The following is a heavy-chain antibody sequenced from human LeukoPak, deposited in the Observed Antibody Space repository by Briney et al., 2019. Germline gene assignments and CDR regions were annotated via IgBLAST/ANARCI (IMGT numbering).Heavy chain of an antibody. CDR3: ARDSSGPVYYYYMDV. CDR1: GHTFTSYY. J-gene: IGHJ6*03. Sequence: ASVKVSCKASGHTFTSYYMHWVRQAPGQGLEWMGIINPSGGSTSYAQKFQGRVTITADKSTSTAYMELSSLRSEDTAVYYCARDSSGPVYYYYMDVWGKGTTVTVSS. CDR2: INPSGGST. D-gene: IGHD3-22*01. V-gene: IGHV1-46*01.